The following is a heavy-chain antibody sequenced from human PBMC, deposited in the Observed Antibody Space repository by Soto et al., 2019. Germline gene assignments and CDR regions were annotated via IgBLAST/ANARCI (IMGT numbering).Heavy chain of an antibody. CDR3: IKAKEEGRRLPSGFDL. D-gene: IGHD6-25*01. Sequence: GGSLRLSCAPSGFTFDDYAMHWVRQAPGKGLEWVSGISWNSGMIDYADSVKGRFTISRDNAKKSLYLQMNSLRVEDTALYFCIKAKEEGRRLPSGFDLCAERILVTVSS. CDR2: ISWNSGMI. CDR1: GFTFDDYA. V-gene: IGHV3-9*01. J-gene: IGHJ4*02.